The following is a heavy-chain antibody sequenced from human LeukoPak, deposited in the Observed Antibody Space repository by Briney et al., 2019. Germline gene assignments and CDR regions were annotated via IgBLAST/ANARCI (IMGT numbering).Heavy chain of an antibody. J-gene: IGHJ6*03. V-gene: IGHV1-69*05. CDR2: IIPIFGTA. Sequence: VKVSCKASGGTFSSYAISWVRQAPGQGLEWMGRIIPIFGTANYAQKFQGRVTITTDESKSTAYMELSSLRSEDTAVYYCARERGSGDSYYYYYMDVWGKGTTVTVSS. D-gene: IGHD3-10*01. CDR1: GGTFSSYA. CDR3: ARERGSGDSYYYYYMDV.